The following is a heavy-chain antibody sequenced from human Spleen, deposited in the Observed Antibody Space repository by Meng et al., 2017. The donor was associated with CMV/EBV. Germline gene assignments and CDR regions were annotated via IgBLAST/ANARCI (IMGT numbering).Heavy chain of an antibody. D-gene: IGHD2-2*01. V-gene: IGHV3-11*04. CDR3: ARDPALYCSSTSCYQYYYGMDV. Sequence: GGSLRLSCAASGFTFSDYYMSWIRQAPGKGLEWVSYISSSGSTIYYADSVKGRFTISRDNAKNSLYLQMNSLRAEDTAVYYCARDPALYCSSTSCYQYYYGMDVWGQGTTVTVSS. J-gene: IGHJ6*02. CDR2: ISSSGSTI. CDR1: GFTFSDYY.